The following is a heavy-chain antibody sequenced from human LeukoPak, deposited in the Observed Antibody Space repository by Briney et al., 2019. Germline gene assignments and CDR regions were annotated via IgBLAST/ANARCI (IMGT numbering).Heavy chain of an antibody. CDR1: GFTFDDYG. V-gene: IGHV3-20*04. D-gene: IGHD1-26*01. CDR2: INWNGGST. Sequence: GGSLRLSCAASGFTFDDYGMSWVRQAPGKGLEWVSGINWNGGSTGYADSVKGRFTVSRDNAKNSLFLQMNSLRAEETAVYYCARVQGGAAYNWFDPWGQGTLVTVSS. CDR3: ARVQGGAAYNWFDP. J-gene: IGHJ5*02.